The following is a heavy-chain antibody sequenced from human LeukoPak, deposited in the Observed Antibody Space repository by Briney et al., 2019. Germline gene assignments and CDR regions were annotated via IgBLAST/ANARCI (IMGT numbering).Heavy chain of an antibody. J-gene: IGHJ4*02. CDR3: ARGGFYCGGDCYVDY. CDR2: INHSGGT. D-gene: IGHD2-21*02. Sequence: PSETLSLTCAVYGGSFSTYYWSWIRQPPGKGLEWIGEINHSGGTNYNPSFKSRVTISVDTSKNQFSLKLSSVTAADTAVYYCARGGFYCGGDCYVDYWGQGTLVTVSS. V-gene: IGHV4-34*01. CDR1: GGSFSTYY.